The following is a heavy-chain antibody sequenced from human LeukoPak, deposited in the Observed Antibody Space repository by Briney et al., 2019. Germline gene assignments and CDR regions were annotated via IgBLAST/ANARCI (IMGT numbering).Heavy chain of an antibody. Sequence: SETLSLTCTVSGGSISSSYYWGWIRQPPGKGLEWIGGVYYTGTTYSNPSLKSRVTISVDTAKNKFSLRLSSVTAADTAVYYCARHVSVAVTNFFDYWGQGTLVTVSS. D-gene: IGHD6-19*01. J-gene: IGHJ4*02. CDR2: VYYTGTT. CDR3: ARHVSVAVTNFFDY. V-gene: IGHV4-39*01. CDR1: GGSISSSYY.